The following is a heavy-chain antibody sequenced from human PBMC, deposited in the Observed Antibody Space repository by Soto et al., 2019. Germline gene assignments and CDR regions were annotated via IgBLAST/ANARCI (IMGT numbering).Heavy chain of an antibody. CDR1: GGSISSGGYY. CDR3: AREYCSGGSCSSGGYFQH. D-gene: IGHD2-15*01. Sequence: QVQLQESGPGLVKPSQTLSLTCTVSGGSISSGGYYWSWIRQHPGKGLEWIGYIYYSGSTYYNPSLKRRVTISVDTSKNQFSLKLSSVTAADTAVYYCAREYCSGGSCSSGGYFQHWGQGTLVTVSS. J-gene: IGHJ1*01. V-gene: IGHV4-31*03. CDR2: IYYSGST.